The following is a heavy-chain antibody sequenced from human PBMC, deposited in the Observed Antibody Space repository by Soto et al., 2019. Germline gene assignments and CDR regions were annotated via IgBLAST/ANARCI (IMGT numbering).Heavy chain of an antibody. V-gene: IGHV4-31*03. J-gene: IGHJ4*02. CDR2: IYYSGST. CDR1: GGSISSGGYY. CDR3: ARDRCSGGSCYSNPEYFDY. Sequence: TLSLTCTVSGGSISSGGYYWSWIRQHPGKGLEWIGYIYYSGSTYYNPSLKSRVTISVDTSKNQFSLKLSSVTAADTAVYYCARDRCSGGSCYSNPEYFDYWGQGTLVTAPQ. D-gene: IGHD2-15*01.